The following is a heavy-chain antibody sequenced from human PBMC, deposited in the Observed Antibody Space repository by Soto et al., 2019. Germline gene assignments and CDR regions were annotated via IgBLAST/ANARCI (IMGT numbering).Heavy chain of an antibody. J-gene: IGHJ4*02. D-gene: IGHD5-12*01. CDR3: ARGEDIVATITSFDY. CDR2: IIPIFGTA. CDR1: GGTFSSYA. Sequence: SVKVSCKASGGTFSSYAISWVRQAPGQGLEWMGGIIPIFGTANYAQKFQGRATITADKSTSTACMELSSLRSEDTAVYYCARGEDIVATITSFDYWGQGTLVTVSS. V-gene: IGHV1-69*06.